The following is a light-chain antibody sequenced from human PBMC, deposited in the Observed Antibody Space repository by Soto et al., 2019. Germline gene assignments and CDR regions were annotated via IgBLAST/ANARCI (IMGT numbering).Light chain of an antibody. V-gene: IGKV3-20*01. CDR2: GAS. Sequence: EIVLTQSPGTLSVSPGERATLSCRASQSVGSKLAWYRQAPGQAPRLLIYGASTRATDTPARFSGSGAGTDFTLAIRNGEPVDFAVYYCQQYGSSFATFGQGTQVE. CDR1: QSVGSK. CDR3: QQYGSSFAT. J-gene: IGKJ1*01.